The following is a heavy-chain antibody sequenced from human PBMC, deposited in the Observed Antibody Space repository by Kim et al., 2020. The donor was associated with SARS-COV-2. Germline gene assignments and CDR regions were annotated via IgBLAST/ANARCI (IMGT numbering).Heavy chain of an antibody. CDR1: GGTFSSYA. V-gene: IGHV1-69*13. CDR3: ASGRDGYNWVATGYSFDY. D-gene: IGHD5-12*01. CDR2: IIPIFGTA. Sequence: SVKVSCKASGGTFSSYAISWVRQAPGQGLEWMGGIIPIFGTANYAQKFQGRVTITADESTSTAYMELSSLRSEDTAVYYCASGRDGYNWVATGYSFDYWGQGTLVTVSS. J-gene: IGHJ4*02.